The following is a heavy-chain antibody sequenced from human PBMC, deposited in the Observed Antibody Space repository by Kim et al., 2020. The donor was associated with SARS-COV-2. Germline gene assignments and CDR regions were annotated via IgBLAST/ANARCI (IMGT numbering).Heavy chain of an antibody. CDR2: IKSKSDGGTT. V-gene: IGHV3-15*01. J-gene: IGHJ6*02. Sequence: GGSLRLSCAASGFTFSDAWVSWVRQAPGKGLEWVGRIKSKSDGGTTDYAAPGEGRFIISRDDVKNMLYLQMNSLRAEDTAVYYCTAPHLGFGWYGYYGMDVWGQGTTVTVSS. D-gene: IGHD6-19*01. CDR3: TAPHLGFGWYGYYGMDV. CDR1: GFTFSDAW.